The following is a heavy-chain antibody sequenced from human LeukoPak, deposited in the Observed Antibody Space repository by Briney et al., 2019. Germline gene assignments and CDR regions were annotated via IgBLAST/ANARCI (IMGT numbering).Heavy chain of an antibody. CDR1: GYSFTSYW. V-gene: IGHV5-51*01. D-gene: IGHD1-1*01. J-gene: IGHJ3*02. Sequence: GESLKISCKGSGYSFTSYWIGWVRQMPGKGLEWMGIMYPDDSDTRCSPSFQGQVTISGDRSISTAYLQWSSLKASDTAMYYCASPKLERQENAFDIWGQGTMVTVSS. CDR2: MYPDDSDT. CDR3: ASPKLERQENAFDI.